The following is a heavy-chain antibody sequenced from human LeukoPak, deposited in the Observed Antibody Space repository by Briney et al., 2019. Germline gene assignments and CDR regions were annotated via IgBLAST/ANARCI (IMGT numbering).Heavy chain of an antibody. D-gene: IGHD6-6*01. CDR1: GGSFSGYY. CDR3: ARARFWAARPGSIRGYFDY. Sequence: SETLSLTCAVYGGSFSGYYWSWIRQPPGKGLEWIGEINHSGSTNYNPSLKSRVTISVDTSKNQFSLKLSSVTAADTAVYYCARARFWAARPGSIRGYFDYWGQGTLVTVSS. CDR2: INHSGST. J-gene: IGHJ4*02. V-gene: IGHV4-34*01.